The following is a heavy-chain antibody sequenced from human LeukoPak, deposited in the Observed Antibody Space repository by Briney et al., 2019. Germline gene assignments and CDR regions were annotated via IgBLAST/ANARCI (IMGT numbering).Heavy chain of an antibody. V-gene: IGHV3-30*18. J-gene: IGHJ4*02. Sequence: GGSLRLSCAASGFTFSSYGMHWVRQAPGKGLEWVAVISYDGSNKYYADSVKGRFTISRDNSKNTLYLQMNSQRAEDTAVYYCAKDIRYYYEGPFDYWGQGTLVTVSS. D-gene: IGHD3-22*01. CDR1: GFTFSSYG. CDR2: ISYDGSNK. CDR3: AKDIRYYYEGPFDY.